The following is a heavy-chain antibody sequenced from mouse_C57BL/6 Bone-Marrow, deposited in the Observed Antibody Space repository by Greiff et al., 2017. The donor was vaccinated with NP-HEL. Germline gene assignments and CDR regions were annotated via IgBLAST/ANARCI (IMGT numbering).Heavy chain of an antibody. V-gene: IGHV1-50*01. CDR1: GYTFTSYW. D-gene: IGHD3-2*02. J-gene: IGHJ4*01. Sequence: QVQLQQPGAELVKPGASVKLSCKASGYTFTSYWMQWVKQRPGQGLEWIGEIDPSDSYTNYNQKFKGKATLTVDTSSSTADMQLSSLTSEDSAVYYCESSGYAMDYWGQGTSVTVSS. CDR3: ESSGYAMDY. CDR2: IDPSDSYT.